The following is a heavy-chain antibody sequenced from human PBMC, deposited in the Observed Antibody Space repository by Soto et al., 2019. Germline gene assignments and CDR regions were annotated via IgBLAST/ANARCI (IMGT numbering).Heavy chain of an antibody. CDR2: IYYSENT. V-gene: IGHV4-39*01. Sequence: QLQLQESGPGLVKPSETLSLTCTVSGDSISSSSNHWGWIRQPPGKGLEWIGNIYYSENTYYNPSLKSRVTISVDTSQNQFSLRLTSVTAADTAVYYCATHPPYGPLDYWGQGPLATVSS. J-gene: IGHJ4*02. D-gene: IGHD4-17*01. CDR1: GDSISSSSNH. CDR3: ATHPPYGPLDY.